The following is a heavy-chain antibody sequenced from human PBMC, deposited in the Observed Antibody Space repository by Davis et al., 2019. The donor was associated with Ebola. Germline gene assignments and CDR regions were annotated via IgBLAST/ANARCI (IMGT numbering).Heavy chain of an antibody. J-gene: IGHJ6*03. CDR3: ARDPRYGLGYSYMDV. Sequence: SETLSLTCTVSGVSITSHYWSWIRQSPGRGLEWIGYKFDSGPSNYNPSLQSRVTISIDTSKNQFSLKLTSVTAADTAVYYCARDPRYGLGYSYMDVWGTGTTVTVS. CDR1: GVSITSHY. V-gene: IGHV4-59*11. CDR2: KFDSGPS. D-gene: IGHD5-18*01.